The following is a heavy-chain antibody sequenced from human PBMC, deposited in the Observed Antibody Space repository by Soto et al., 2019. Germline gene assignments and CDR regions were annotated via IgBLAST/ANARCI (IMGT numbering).Heavy chain of an antibody. Sequence: QVQLVESGGGVVQPGRSLRLSCAASGFTFSSYAMHWVRQAPGKGLEWVAVISYDGSNKYYADSVKGRFTISRDNSKNTLYLQMNSLRAEDTAVYYCARDKYYYDSSGYSDYWGQGTLVTVSS. D-gene: IGHD3-22*01. CDR3: ARDKYYYDSSGYSDY. V-gene: IGHV3-30-3*01. CDR2: ISYDGSNK. CDR1: GFTFSSYA. J-gene: IGHJ4*02.